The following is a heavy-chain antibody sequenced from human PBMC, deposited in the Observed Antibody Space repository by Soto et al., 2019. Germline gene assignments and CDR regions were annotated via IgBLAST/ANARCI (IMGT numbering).Heavy chain of an antibody. CDR2: IFYSGST. J-gene: IGHJ4*02. D-gene: IGHD1-7*01. Sequence: SETLSLTCTVSGGSISSSDYYWSWIRQPPGKGLEWIGYIFYSGSTYYNPSLESRVTISVDTSENQFSLKLRSVTAADTAVYYCAREANWNYELGNYFDYWGQGTLVTVSS. V-gene: IGHV4-30-4*01. CDR1: GGSISSSDYY. CDR3: AREANWNYELGNYFDY.